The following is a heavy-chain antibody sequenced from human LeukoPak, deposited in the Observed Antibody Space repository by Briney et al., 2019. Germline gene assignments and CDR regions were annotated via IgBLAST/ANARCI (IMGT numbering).Heavy chain of an antibody. CDR1: GYTFTGYY. CDR2: ISPNSGAT. Sequence: ASVKVSCKASGYTFTGYYIHWVRQAPGQGLEWMGWISPNSGATNSAQHFQGRVTMTRDTSVSTAYMELSRLTFDDTAVYFCARSRVTTIPNLDYWGQGILLTVSS. D-gene: IGHD5-12*01. CDR3: ARSRVTTIPNLDY. V-gene: IGHV1-2*02. J-gene: IGHJ4*02.